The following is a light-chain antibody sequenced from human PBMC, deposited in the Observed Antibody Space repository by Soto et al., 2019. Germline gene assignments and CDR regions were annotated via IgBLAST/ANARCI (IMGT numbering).Light chain of an antibody. CDR1: QSINSNY. V-gene: IGKV3-20*01. CDR2: GAS. CDR3: QQYSSSPLT. J-gene: IGKJ2*01. Sequence: EIVLTQSPGTLSLSPGERATLSCRTSQSINSNYLAWYQQKPGQAPRLLIYGASSRTTGIPDRFSGSGSGTDFTLTISRLEPEDFAVYFCQQYSSSPLTFGQGTKLEIK.